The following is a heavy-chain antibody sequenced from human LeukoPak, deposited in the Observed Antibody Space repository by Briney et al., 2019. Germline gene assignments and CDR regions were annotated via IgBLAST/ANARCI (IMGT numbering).Heavy chain of an antibody. CDR3: ARGSWQRLVLRGVGYYFDY. D-gene: IGHD6-13*01. CDR1: GFTFSNAW. J-gene: IGHJ4*02. Sequence: GGSLRLSCAASGFTFSNAWLNWVRQAPGKGLEWVSSISSSSSYIYYADSVKGRFTISRDNAKNSLYLQMNSLRAEDTAAYYCARGSWQRLVLRGVGYYFDYWGQGTLVTVSS. CDR2: ISSSSSYI. V-gene: IGHV3-21*01.